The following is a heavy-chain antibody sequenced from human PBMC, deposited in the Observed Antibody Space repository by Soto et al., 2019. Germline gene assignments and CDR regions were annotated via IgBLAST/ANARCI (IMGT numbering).Heavy chain of an antibody. V-gene: IGHV3-74*01. Sequence: EAHPVESGGGLVQPGGSLRLSCAASGFNFGPFWMHWVRQTPGKGLVWVSHINSDGSTIVYADSVKGRFTISRDNAKNTLYLQMNSLRVDDTAVYFCVRDRGYPDSFDIWGQGTMVTVS. CDR3: VRDRGYPDSFDI. D-gene: IGHD3-10*01. CDR1: GFNFGPFW. J-gene: IGHJ3*02. CDR2: INSDGSTI.